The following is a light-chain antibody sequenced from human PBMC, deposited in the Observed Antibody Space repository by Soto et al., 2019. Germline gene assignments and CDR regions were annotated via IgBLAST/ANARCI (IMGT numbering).Light chain of an antibody. J-gene: IGLJ1*01. Sequence: QSALTQPRSVSGSPGQSVTISCTGTSSDVGGYNYVSWYQQYPGKAPKVMIYAVTKRPSGVPDRISGSKSGNTASLTISGLQAEDEADYYCCSYAGSYTHYVVGTGTKVTVL. CDR3: CSYAGSYTHYV. CDR2: AVT. V-gene: IGLV2-11*01. CDR1: SSDVGGYNY.